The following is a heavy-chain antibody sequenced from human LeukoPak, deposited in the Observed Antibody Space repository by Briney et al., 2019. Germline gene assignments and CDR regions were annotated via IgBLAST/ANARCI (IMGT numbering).Heavy chain of an antibody. CDR1: GYTFTGHY. V-gene: IGHV1-2*06. Sequence: ASVKVSCKASGYTFTGHYLHWMRQAPGQGLEWMGRINPNSGGTNYAQRFQGRVTMTRDTSISTAYLELSRLRSDDTALYYFARATYAFDMWGQGTIVTVSS. CDR3: ARATYAFDM. J-gene: IGHJ3*02. CDR2: INPNSGGT.